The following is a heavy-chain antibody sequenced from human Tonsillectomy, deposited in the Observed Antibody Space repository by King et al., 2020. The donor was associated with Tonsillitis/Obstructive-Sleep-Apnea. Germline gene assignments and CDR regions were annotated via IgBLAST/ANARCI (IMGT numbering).Heavy chain of an antibody. D-gene: IGHD6-13*01. CDR2: ISYDGSNK. V-gene: IGHV3-30*18. J-gene: IGHJ1*01. Sequence: VQLVESGGGVVQPGRSLRLSCAASGFTFSGYGMHWVRQAPGKGLEWVAVISYDGSNKYYADSVKGRFTISRDNSKNTLYQQMNSLRAEYTAVYYCAKEGQQLVLNEYFQHWGQGTLVTVSS. CDR1: GFTFSGYG. CDR3: AKEGQQLVLNEYFQH.